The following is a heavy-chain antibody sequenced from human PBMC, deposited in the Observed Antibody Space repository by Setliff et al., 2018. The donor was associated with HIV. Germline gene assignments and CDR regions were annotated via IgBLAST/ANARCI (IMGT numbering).Heavy chain of an antibody. Sequence: SETLSLTCTVSGGSISSSSYYWGWSRQPPGKGLEWIGSIYYSGSTYYNPSLKSRVTISVDTSKNQFSLKLSSVTAADTAVYYCASARFLEWLSSYYFDYWGQGTLVTVSS. V-gene: IGHV4-39*07. CDR3: ASARFLEWLSSYYFDY. D-gene: IGHD3-3*01. CDR2: IYYSGST. J-gene: IGHJ4*02. CDR1: GGSISSSSYY.